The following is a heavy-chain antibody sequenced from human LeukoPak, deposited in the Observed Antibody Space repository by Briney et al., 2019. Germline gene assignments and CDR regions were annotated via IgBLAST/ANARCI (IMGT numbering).Heavy chain of an antibody. CDR2: IKQDGSEK. CDR3: ARARYYGPGISFDY. Sequence: GGSLRLSCAASGFPFSTYAMSWVRQAPGKGLEWVANIKQDGSEKYSVDSVKGRFTISRDNAKNSLYLQMNSLRAEDTAVYYCARARYYGPGISFDYWGQGTLVTVSS. CDR1: GFPFSTYA. D-gene: IGHD4-17*01. J-gene: IGHJ4*02. V-gene: IGHV3-7*01.